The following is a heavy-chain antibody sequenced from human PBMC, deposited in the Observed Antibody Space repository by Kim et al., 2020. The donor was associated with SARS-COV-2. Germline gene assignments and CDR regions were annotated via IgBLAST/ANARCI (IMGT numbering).Heavy chain of an antibody. D-gene: IGHD3-22*01. Sequence: GGSLRLSCAASGFTVSSNYMSWVRQAPGKGLEWVSVIDGGGSTYYADSVKGRFTISRDNSKNTLYLQLNSLRADDSAVYYCAGGLGGYYYDYWGQGTLVTVSS. CDR2: IDGGGST. CDR3: AGGLGGYYYDY. V-gene: IGHV3-53*01. J-gene: IGHJ4*02. CDR1: GFTVSSNY.